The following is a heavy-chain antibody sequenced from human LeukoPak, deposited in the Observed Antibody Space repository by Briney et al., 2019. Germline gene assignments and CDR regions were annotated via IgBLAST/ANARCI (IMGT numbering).Heavy chain of an antibody. V-gene: IGHV3-74*01. D-gene: IGHD6-13*01. CDR1: EFTFSSYW. CDR2: IDSDGSST. CDR3: ARGSSSWDLDY. Sequence: GGSLRLSCAASEFTFSSYWMHWVRQAPGKGLVWVSRIDSDGSSTTYADSVKGRFTISRDNAKNTLYLQMNSLRAEDTAVYYCARGSSSWDLDYWGQGTLVTVSS. J-gene: IGHJ4*02.